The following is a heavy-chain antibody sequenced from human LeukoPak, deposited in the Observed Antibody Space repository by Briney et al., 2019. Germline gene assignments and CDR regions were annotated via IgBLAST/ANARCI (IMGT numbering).Heavy chain of an antibody. CDR1: GASINSYW. V-gene: IGHV4-59*08. Sequence: PSETLSLTCSVSGASINSYWWSWIRQPPGRGLEWIAYIHHSGDTNYNPSLKSRVTISLDTSKNQVSLMLTSVTAADTAVYFCATHVLFGSNLYSHWFDPWGQGTLVTVSS. CDR3: ATHVLFGSNLYSHWFDP. J-gene: IGHJ5*02. D-gene: IGHD2-21*01. CDR2: IHHSGDT.